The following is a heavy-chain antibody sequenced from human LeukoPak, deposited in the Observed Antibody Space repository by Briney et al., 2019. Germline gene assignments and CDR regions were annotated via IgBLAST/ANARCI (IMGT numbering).Heavy chain of an antibody. J-gene: IGHJ4*02. D-gene: IGHD3-22*01. CDR1: GGTFSSYA. V-gene: IGHV1-69*05. Sequence: SVKVSCKASGGTFSSYAISWVRQAPGQGLEWMGRIIPIFGTANYAQKFQGRVTITTDESTSTAYMELSSLRSEDTAAYYCARDPYYYDSSGYYRDWGQGTLVTVSS. CDR2: IIPIFGTA. CDR3: ARDPYYYDSSGYYRD.